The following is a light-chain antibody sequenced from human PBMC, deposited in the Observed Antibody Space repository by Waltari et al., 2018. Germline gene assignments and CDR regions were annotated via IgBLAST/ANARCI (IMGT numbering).Light chain of an antibody. CDR2: GAS. J-gene: IGKJ1*01. CDR1: RSVRTH. Sequence: CTASRSVRTHWAWYQHTPCQTPRLFISGASTGALGVPDRFSGAGSGTDFTLTISSLRSEDFAVYYCQQYDDSSPWTFGQGTKVEIK. V-gene: IGKV3-15*01. CDR3: QQYDDSSPWT.